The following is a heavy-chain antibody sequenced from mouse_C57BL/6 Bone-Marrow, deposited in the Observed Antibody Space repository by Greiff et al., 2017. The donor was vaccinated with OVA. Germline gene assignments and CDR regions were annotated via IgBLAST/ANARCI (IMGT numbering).Heavy chain of an antibody. J-gene: IGHJ1*01. CDR1: GYTFPSSW. CDR2: INPSTGYT. Sequence: QFPLQPSGAELAPPGASVKLSCPASGYTFPSSWLPWVPQRPGPGLAWIGYINPSTGYTEYNQKFKGKATLTADTSSSTSYMQLSSMTSEDAADYYCTSRYYWHFDVWGAGTTVTVSA. V-gene: IGHV1-7*01. CDR3: TSRYYWHFDV. D-gene: IGHD2-14*01.